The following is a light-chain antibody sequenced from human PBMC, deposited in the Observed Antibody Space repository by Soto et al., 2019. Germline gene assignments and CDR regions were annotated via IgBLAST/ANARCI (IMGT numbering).Light chain of an antibody. CDR2: GAS. Sequence: EIVMTHSPFTLAASPGERATLSCSASQTVTTDLAWYQQKPGQAPRLVIHGASTRATDFPASFSGSGSGTEFTLTISSLQSEDIAVYYCNQYYTWPRTFGKGTKVDIK. CDR1: QTVTTD. CDR3: NQYYTWPRT. J-gene: IGKJ1*01. V-gene: IGKV3-15*01.